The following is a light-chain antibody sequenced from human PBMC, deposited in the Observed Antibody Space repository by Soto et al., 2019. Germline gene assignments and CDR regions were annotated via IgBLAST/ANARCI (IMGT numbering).Light chain of an antibody. V-gene: IGKV3-11*01. J-gene: IGKJ5*01. Sequence: EILLTQSPSTLSLSPGERATISCRASQSVFTYLAWYQHKPGQAPRLLIYDASTRPTGIPHRFSGSGSGTDVTLTISSLEPEDVAIYYCQQRSSWPPITFGRGTRLEIK. CDR1: QSVFTY. CDR2: DAS. CDR3: QQRSSWPPIT.